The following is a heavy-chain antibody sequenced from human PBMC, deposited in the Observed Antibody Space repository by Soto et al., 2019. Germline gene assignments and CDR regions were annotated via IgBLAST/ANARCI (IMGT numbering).Heavy chain of an antibody. J-gene: IGHJ5*02. V-gene: IGHV1-3*01. D-gene: IGHD6-6*01. CDR1: GYTFTSYA. CDR3: ARVGYSSSSEVNWFDP. Sequence: ASVKVSCKASGYTFTSYAMHWVRQAPGQRLEWMGWINAGNGNTKYPQKFQGRVTITRDTSASTAYMELSSLRSEDTAVYYCARVGYSSSSEVNWFDPWGQGTLVTVSS. CDR2: INAGNGNT.